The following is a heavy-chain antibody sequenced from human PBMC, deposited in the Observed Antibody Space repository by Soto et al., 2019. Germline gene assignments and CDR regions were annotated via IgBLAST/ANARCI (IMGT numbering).Heavy chain of an antibody. CDR2: IIPIFGTA. J-gene: IGHJ4*01. V-gene: IGHV1-69*13. Sequence: GASVKVSCKASGYTFTTYYMHWVRQAPGQGLEWMGGIIPIFGTANYAQKFQGRVTITADESTSTAYMELSSLRSEDTAVYYCAREQRDGYNLYFDYWG. CDR1: GYTFTTYY. D-gene: IGHD5-12*01. CDR3: AREQRDGYNLYFDY.